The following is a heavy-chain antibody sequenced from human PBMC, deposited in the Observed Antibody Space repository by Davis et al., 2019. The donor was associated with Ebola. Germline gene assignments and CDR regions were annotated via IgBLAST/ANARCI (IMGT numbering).Heavy chain of an antibody. CDR1: GNSFTSHW. Sequence: GESLKIPCKDSGNSFTSHWIGRVRQMPGKGLEWMCIIYPGDSDTRYSPSFRGQVTISADKSIKTAFLQWSSLKASDTAMYYCATLRRTITGMDDGFDIWGQGTMVTVSS. CDR2: IYPGDSDT. D-gene: IGHD1-20*01. CDR3: ATLRRTITGMDDGFDI. J-gene: IGHJ3*02. V-gene: IGHV5-51*01.